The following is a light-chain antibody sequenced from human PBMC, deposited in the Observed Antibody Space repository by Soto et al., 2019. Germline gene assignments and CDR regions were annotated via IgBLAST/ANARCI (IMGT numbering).Light chain of an antibody. Sequence: QTVVTQPPSASASLGASVTLTCTLSSGYSNYKVDGYQQRPGKGPRFVMRVGTGGIVGSKGDGIPHRFSVLGSGLKRYLTTKNIQEEDESNSRCGADHGSGSNFVVVFGGGTKLTVL. CDR3: GADHGSGSNFVVV. CDR2: VGTGGIVG. J-gene: IGLJ2*01. CDR1: SGYSNYK. V-gene: IGLV9-49*01.